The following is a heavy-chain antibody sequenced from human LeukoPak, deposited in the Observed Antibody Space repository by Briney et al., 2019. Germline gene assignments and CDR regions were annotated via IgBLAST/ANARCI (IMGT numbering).Heavy chain of an antibody. V-gene: IGHV3-23*01. J-gene: IGHJ4*02. D-gene: IGHD2/OR15-2a*01. Sequence: GGSLRLSCAASGFAFSNYAMSWVRQAPGKGLEWVATFSSGGRTSYADSVKGRFTISRDTSQNTVYLQMNSLRDEDTALYYCASILYGWGQGTLVTVSS. CDR1: GFAFSNYA. CDR2: FSSGGRT. CDR3: ASILYG.